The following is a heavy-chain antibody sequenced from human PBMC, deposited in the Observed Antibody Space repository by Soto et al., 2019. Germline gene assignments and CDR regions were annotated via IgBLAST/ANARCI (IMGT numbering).Heavy chain of an antibody. CDR3: ASLYSGSLYYFDY. V-gene: IGHV3-53*01. CDR2: IYSGGST. Sequence: GGSLRLSCAASGFTFDDYAMHWVRQVPGKGLEWVSVIYSGGSTYYADSVKGRFTISRDNSKNTLYLQMNSLRAEDTAVYYCASLYSGSLYYFDYWGQGTLVTVSS. J-gene: IGHJ4*02. CDR1: GFTFDDYA. D-gene: IGHD1-26*01.